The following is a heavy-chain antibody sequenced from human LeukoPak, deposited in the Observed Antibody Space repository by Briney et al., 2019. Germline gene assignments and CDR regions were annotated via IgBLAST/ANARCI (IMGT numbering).Heavy chain of an antibody. D-gene: IGHD6-19*01. CDR2: INPNSGGT. CDR1: GYTFTGYY. CDR3: ARSDSSGWYGGWWFDP. Sequence: ASLKVSCKASGYTFTGYYMHWVRQAPGQGLEWMGWINPNSGGTNYAQKFQGRVTMTRDTSISTAYMELSRLRSDDTAVYYCARSDSSGWYGGWWFDPWGQGTLVTVSS. J-gene: IGHJ5*02. V-gene: IGHV1-2*02.